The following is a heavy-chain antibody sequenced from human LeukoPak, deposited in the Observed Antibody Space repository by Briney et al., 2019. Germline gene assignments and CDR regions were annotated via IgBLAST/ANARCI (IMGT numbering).Heavy chain of an antibody. D-gene: IGHD6-6*01. CDR1: GYSFTSYW. Sequence: GESLKISCKGSGYSFTSYWIGWVRQMPGKGLEWMGIIYPGDSDTRYSPSFQGQVTISADKSISTAYLQWSSLKASDTATYYCVRQGWIAARPAYCDNWGQGTLVTVSS. J-gene: IGHJ4*02. CDR2: IYPGDSDT. V-gene: IGHV5-51*01. CDR3: VRQGWIAARPAYCDN.